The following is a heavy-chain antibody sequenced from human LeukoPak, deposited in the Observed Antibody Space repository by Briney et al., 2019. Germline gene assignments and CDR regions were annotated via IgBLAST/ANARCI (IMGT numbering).Heavy chain of an antibody. CDR1: GGTFSSYT. V-gene: IGHV1-69*02. CDR3: ATGQTPRYYYDSSGN. Sequence: EASVKVSCKASGGTFSSYTISWVRQAPGQGLEWMGRIIPILGIANYAQKFQGRVTITADKSTSTAYMELSSLRSEDTAVYYCATGQTPRYYYDSSGNWGQGTLVTVSS. J-gene: IGHJ4*02. D-gene: IGHD3-22*01. CDR2: IIPILGIA.